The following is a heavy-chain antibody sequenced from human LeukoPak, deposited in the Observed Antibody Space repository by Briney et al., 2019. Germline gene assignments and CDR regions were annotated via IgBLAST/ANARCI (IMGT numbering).Heavy chain of an antibody. CDR2: IKEDGSEK. Sequence: PGGSLRLSCAASGFTFSSYWMSWVRQAPGKGLEWVANIKEDGSEKYYVDSVKGRFTISRDNAKNSLYLQMNSLRAEDTAVYYCARTYYDSSGYYEARDAFDIWGQGTMVTVSS. J-gene: IGHJ3*02. D-gene: IGHD3-22*01. V-gene: IGHV3-7*05. CDR3: ARTYYDSSGYYEARDAFDI. CDR1: GFTFSSYW.